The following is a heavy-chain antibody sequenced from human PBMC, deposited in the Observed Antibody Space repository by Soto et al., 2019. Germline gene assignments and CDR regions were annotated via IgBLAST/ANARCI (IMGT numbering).Heavy chain of an antibody. CDR1: GGSISSYY. J-gene: IGHJ4*02. CDR2: IYHSGSI. CDR3: ARVPDH. Sequence: SETLSLTCTVSGGSISSYYWSWIRQPPGKGLEGIGYIYHSGSIYYNPSLKSRVTISVDRSKNQFSLKLSSVTAADTAVYYCARVPDHWGQGTLVTVSS. V-gene: IGHV4-59*12.